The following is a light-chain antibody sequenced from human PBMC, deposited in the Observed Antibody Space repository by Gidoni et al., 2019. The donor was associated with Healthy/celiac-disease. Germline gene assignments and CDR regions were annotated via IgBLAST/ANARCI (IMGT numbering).Light chain of an antibody. CDR1: QSIISY. V-gene: IGKV1-39*01. CDR3: QQSYSTPLT. CDR2: AAS. Sequence: DIQMTQSPSSLSASVGDRVTITCRASQSIISYLNWYQQKPGKAPKLLIYAASSLQSGVPSRFSGSGSGTDFTLTISSLQHEDFATYYCQQSYSTPLTFGGXTKVEIK. J-gene: IGKJ4*01.